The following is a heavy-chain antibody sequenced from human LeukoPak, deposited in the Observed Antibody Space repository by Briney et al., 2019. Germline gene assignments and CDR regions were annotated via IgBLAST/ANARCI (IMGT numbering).Heavy chain of an antibody. CDR3: ARERYFDWFHIGGFDY. J-gene: IGHJ4*02. Sequence: GSLRLSCAASGSNFGNYYVSWIRQPPGKGLEWIGEINHSGSTNYNPSLKSRVTISVDTSKNQFSLKLSSVTAADTAVYYCARERYFDWFHIGGFDYWGQGTLVTVSS. CDR1: GSNFGNYY. V-gene: IGHV4-34*01. CDR2: INHSGST. D-gene: IGHD3-9*01.